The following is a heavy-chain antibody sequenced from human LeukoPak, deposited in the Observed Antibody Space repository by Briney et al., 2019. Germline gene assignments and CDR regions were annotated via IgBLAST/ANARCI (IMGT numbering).Heavy chain of an antibody. D-gene: IGHD3-22*01. Sequence: GGSLRLSCAASGFTFSSYGMHWVRQAPGKGLEWVAITSYDESYKNYADSVKGRFTISRDNSKNTLYLQMNSLRADDTAVYYCAKELSGFLAPFEYWGQGTLVTVSS. CDR1: GFTFSSYG. CDR3: AKELSGFLAPFEY. J-gene: IGHJ4*02. V-gene: IGHV3-30*18. CDR2: TSYDESYK.